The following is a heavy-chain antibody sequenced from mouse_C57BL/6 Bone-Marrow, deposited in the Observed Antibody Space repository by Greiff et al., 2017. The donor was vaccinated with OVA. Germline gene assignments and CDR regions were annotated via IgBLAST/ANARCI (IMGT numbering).Heavy chain of an antibody. CDR1: GYAFTNYL. Sequence: QVQLQQSGAELVRPGTSVKVSCKASGYAFTNYLIEWVKQRPGQGLEWIGVINPGSGGTNYNEKFKGKATLTADKSSSTAYMQLSSLTSEDSAVYFCARPGGDLYSNYVGANWDWFAYWGQGTLVTVSA. D-gene: IGHD2-5*01. J-gene: IGHJ3*01. V-gene: IGHV1-54*01. CDR3: ARPGGDLYSNYVGANWDWFAY. CDR2: INPGSGGT.